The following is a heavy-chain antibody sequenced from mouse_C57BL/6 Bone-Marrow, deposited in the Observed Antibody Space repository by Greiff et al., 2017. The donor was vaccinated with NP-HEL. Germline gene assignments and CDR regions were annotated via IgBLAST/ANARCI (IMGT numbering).Heavy chain of an antibody. CDR3: ARDDGYYYDYAVDY. J-gene: IGHJ4*01. V-gene: IGHV1-78*01. D-gene: IGHD2-3*01. CDR2: IYPRDGST. Sequence: VQLQESDAELVKPGASVKISCKVSGYTFTDHSIHWMKQRPEQGLEWIGYIYPRDGSTKYNEKFKGKATLTADKSSSTAYMQLNSLTSEDSAVYLCARDDGYYYDYAVDYWGQGTSVTVSA. CDR1: GYTFTDHS.